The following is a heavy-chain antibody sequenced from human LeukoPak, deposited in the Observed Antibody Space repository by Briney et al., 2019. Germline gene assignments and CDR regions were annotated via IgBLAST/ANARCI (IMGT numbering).Heavy chain of an antibody. V-gene: IGHV3-30*18. J-gene: IGHJ4*02. CDR3: AKDAGVAAAGSLDY. CDR1: GFTFSSYV. Sequence: PGGSLRLSCAASGFTFSSYVMTWGRQTPGKGLEWVTVISKDGSSKFYADSVKGRFTISRDNSKNTLYLQMNSLRAEDTALYYCAKDAGVAAAGSLDYWGQGTLVTVSS. CDR2: ISKDGSSK. D-gene: IGHD6-13*01.